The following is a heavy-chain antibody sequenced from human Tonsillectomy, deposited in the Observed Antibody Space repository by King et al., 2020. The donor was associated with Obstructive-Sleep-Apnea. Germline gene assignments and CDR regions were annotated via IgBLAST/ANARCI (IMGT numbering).Heavy chain of an antibody. CDR1: GFTFSNYA. CDR3: ARVRVAYGDLPL. Sequence: VQLVESGGGVVQPGRSLRLSCVASGFTFSNYALHWVRQAPGKGLVWVAGISNAGSNTRYVDSVKGRFTISRDNSKNTLHLQMNSLRAEDTALYYCARVRVAYGDLPLWGRGTLVTVSS. D-gene: IGHD4-17*01. J-gene: IGHJ2*01. V-gene: IGHV3-30-3*01. CDR2: ISNAGSNT.